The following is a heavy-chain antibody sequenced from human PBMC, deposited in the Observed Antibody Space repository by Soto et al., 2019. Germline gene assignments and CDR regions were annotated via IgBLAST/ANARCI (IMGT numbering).Heavy chain of an antibody. CDR2: ISGSGGST. J-gene: IGHJ3*02. Sequence: GGSLRLSCAASGFSFSSYAMSWVRQALGKGLEWVSAISGSGGSTYYADSVKGRFTISRDNSKNTLYLQMNSLRAEDTAVYYCAKVFSRYFSGCSCYFEPEASVIWCQGTMVTVSS. V-gene: IGHV3-23*01. CDR3: AKVFSRYFSGCSCYFEPEASVI. CDR1: GFSFSSYA. D-gene: IGHD2-15*01.